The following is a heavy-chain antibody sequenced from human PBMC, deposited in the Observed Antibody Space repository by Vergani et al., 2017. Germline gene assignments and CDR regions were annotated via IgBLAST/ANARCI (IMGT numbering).Heavy chain of an antibody. D-gene: IGHD3-10*01. J-gene: IGHJ5*02. CDR2: IYYSGST. V-gene: IGHV4-39*07. Sequence: QLQLQESGPGLVKPSETLSLTCTVSGGSISSSSYYWGWIRQPPGKGLEWIGSIYYSGSTYYNPSLKSRVTISVDTSKNQFSLKLSSVTAADTAVYYCARDCWVRGVMGGWFDPWGQGTLVTVSS. CDR3: ARDCWVRGVMGGWFDP. CDR1: GGSISSSSYY.